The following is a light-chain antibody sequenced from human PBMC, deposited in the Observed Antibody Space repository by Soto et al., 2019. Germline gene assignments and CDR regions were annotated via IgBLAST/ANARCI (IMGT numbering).Light chain of an antibody. CDR3: RSYDSRLSGVV. CDR2: GNS. J-gene: IGLJ2*01. Sequence: QSVLTQPPSVSGAPGQRVTISCTGSSSNIGAGYDVHWYQQLPGTAPKLLIYGNSNRPSGVPDRFSGSKSGTSASLAITGLQAEDEADYCRSYDSRLSGVVFGGGTKLTVL. CDR1: SSNIGAGYD. V-gene: IGLV1-40*01.